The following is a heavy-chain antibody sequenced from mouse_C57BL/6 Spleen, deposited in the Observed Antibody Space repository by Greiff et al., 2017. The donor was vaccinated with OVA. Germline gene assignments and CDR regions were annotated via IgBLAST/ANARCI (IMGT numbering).Heavy chain of an antibody. D-gene: IGHD1-1*01. CDR3: ARSLITTVVYFDD. J-gene: IGHJ2*01. CDR1: GYTFTSYW. V-gene: IGHV1-64*01. Sequence: QVQLQQPGAELVKPGASVKLSCKASGYTFTSYWMHWVKQRPGQGLEWIGMIHPNSGSTNYNEKFKSKATLTVDKSSSTAYMQLSSLTSEDSAVYYCARSLITTVVYFDDWGQGTTLTVSS. CDR2: IHPNSGST.